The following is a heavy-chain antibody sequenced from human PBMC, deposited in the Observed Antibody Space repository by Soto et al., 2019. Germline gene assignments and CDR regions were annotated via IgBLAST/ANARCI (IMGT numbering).Heavy chain of an antibody. J-gene: IGHJ6*02. Sequence: GGSLRLSCAASGFTFSSYAMSWVRQAPGEGLEWVSAISGSGGSTYYADSVKGRFTISRDNSKNTLYLQMNSLRAEDTAVYYCAKVPFLWFGESQLNGMDVWGQGTTVTVSS. V-gene: IGHV3-23*01. CDR1: GFTFSSYA. CDR3: AKVPFLWFGESQLNGMDV. D-gene: IGHD3-10*01. CDR2: ISGSGGST.